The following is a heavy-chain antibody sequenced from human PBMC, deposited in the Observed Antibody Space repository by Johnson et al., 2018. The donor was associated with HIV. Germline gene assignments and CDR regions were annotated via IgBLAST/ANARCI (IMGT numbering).Heavy chain of an antibody. D-gene: IGHD3-10*01. CDR3: AKDRQPANYGAFDV. V-gene: IGHV3-30*04. CDR1: GFTFSNYP. Sequence: QVQLVESGGGVVRPGRSLRLSCTASGFTFSNYPMHWVRQAPGKGLEWVAVVSFDGSKKYHADSVKGRFTISRDNSKNTLFLQMNSLRAEDTSIYYCAKDRQPANYGAFDVWGQVTMVTVSS. J-gene: IGHJ3*01. CDR2: VSFDGSKK.